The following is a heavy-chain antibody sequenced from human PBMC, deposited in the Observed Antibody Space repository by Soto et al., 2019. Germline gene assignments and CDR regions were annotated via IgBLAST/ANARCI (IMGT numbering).Heavy chain of an antibody. D-gene: IGHD2-2*01. CDR3: ARIHRISSAPIY. J-gene: IGHJ4*02. CDR1: GFTCSSFE. CDR2: ISNSGSTI. V-gene: IGHV3-48*03. Sequence: GPMRLSCAASGFTCSSFEMNWVRQAPGKGLEWISYISNSGSTIYYADSVKGRFTISRDNAKNSLYLQLNSLTAEDTAVYFCARIHRISSAPIYWGQGTLVTVSS.